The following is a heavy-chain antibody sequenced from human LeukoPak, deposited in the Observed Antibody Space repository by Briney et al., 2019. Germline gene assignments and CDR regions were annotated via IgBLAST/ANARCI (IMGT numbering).Heavy chain of an antibody. V-gene: IGHV3-23*01. Sequence: GGSLRLSCAASGFTFNSYAMSWVRQAPGKGLEWVSAISPSGPDTYYANSVKGRFTISRDNSKNTLYLQMSSLRAEDSAVYYCAKRGGYETMAAFDYWGQGTLVTVSS. J-gene: IGHJ4*02. CDR1: GFTFNSYA. CDR2: ISPSGPDT. D-gene: IGHD3-10*01. CDR3: AKRGGYETMAAFDY.